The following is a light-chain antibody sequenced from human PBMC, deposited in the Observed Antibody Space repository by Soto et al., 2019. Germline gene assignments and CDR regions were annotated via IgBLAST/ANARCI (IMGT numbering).Light chain of an antibody. V-gene: IGKV3-20*01. CDR2: GAS. CDR1: QSVSSSY. Sequence: EIVWTQSPGTLSLSTGERATLSCRASQSVSSSYLAWYQQRPGQAPRLLIYGASSRATGIPDRFSGSGSGTDFTLTISRLEPEDFAVYYCQQYGSSGTFGQGTKV. J-gene: IGKJ1*01. CDR3: QQYGSSGT.